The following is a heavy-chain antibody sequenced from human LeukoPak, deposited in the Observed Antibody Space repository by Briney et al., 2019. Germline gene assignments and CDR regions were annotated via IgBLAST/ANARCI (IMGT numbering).Heavy chain of an antibody. CDR3: ARELEFSRYWYFDL. CDR2: IYYGNSGST. V-gene: IGHV3-53*01. J-gene: IGHJ2*01. CDR1: GFTVSDNY. D-gene: IGHD3-3*02. Sequence: GGSLRLSCAASGFTVSDNYMNWVRQAPGKGLEWVSVIYYGNSGSTYYADSVKGRFTISRESSKNTLYLHMNSLRAEDTAVYYCARELEFSRYWYFDLWGRGTLVSVSS.